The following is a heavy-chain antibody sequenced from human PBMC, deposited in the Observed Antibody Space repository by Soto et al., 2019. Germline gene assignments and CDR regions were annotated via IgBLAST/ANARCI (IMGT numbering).Heavy chain of an antibody. Sequence: SETLSLTCTVSGGSISSGGYYWSWIRQHPGKGLEWIGYIYYSGSTYYNPSLKSRVTISVDTSKNQFSLKLSSVTAADTTVYYCARVTVEAAGTSGWFDPWGQGTLVTVSS. V-gene: IGHV4-31*03. CDR3: ARVTVEAAGTSGWFDP. CDR2: IYYSGST. CDR1: GGSISSGGYY. J-gene: IGHJ5*02. D-gene: IGHD6-13*01.